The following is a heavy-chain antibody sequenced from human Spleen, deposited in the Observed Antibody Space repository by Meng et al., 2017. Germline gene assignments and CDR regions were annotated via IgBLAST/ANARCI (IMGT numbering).Heavy chain of an antibody. J-gene: IGHJ4*02. CDR1: GDSISSGYY. Sequence: SETLSLTCAVSGDSISSGYYWGWIRQPPGKGLEWLGNIYLSGSTYYNPSLKSRVTISVDTSKNQFSLKLNSVTAADTAVYYCARQSRYPDYWGQGTLVTVSS. CDR2: IYLSGST. CDR3: ARQSRYPDY. D-gene: IGHD3-3*01. V-gene: IGHV4-38-2*01.